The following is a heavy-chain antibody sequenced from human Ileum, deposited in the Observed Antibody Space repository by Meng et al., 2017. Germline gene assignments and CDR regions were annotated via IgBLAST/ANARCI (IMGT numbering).Heavy chain of an antibody. CDR3: ARHGHFTPDKYYFDS. D-gene: IGHD3-3*02. J-gene: IGHJ4*03. V-gene: IGHV4-39*01. CDR2: IYYGGST. CDR1: SGSFTNNNYY. Sequence: QLRLQESGPGLVKPSETLSLTCSVSSGSFTNNNYYWVWIRRPPGKGLEWIGSIYYGGSTYYNPSLKSRVTISVDTSTNQFSLKLISVTAADTGLYLCARHGHFTPDKYYFDSWGQGTLVTVSS.